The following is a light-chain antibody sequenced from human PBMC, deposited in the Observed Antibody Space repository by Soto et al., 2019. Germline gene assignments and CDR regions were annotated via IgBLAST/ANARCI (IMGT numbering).Light chain of an antibody. V-gene: IGKV1-17*01. CDR3: LQHKTYPWT. CDR2: AAG. Sequence: DIQMTQSPSSLSASVGDRVTITCRASQGIRRDLGWFQQKPGKAPKRLIYAAGSLESGFPSRFSGSGSGTEFTLTISSLQPEDFATYFCLQHKTYPWTFGQGTKVEIK. CDR1: QGIRRD. J-gene: IGKJ1*01.